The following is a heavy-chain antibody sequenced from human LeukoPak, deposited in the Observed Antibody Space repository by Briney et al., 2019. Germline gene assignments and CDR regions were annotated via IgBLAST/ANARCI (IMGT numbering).Heavy chain of an antibody. CDR2: IIPIFGTA. Sequence: SVKVSCKASGGTFSSYAISWVRQAPGQGLEWMGGIIPIFGTANYAQKFQVRVTITADESASTAYMELSSLRSEDTAVYYCAREHSYGLDYWGQGTLVTVSS. CDR1: GGTFSSYA. CDR3: AREHSYGLDY. D-gene: IGHD5-18*01. V-gene: IGHV1-69*01. J-gene: IGHJ4*02.